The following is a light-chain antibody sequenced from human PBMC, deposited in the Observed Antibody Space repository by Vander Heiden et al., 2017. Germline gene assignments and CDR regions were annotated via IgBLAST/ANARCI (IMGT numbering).Light chain of an antibody. V-gene: IGLV3-10*01. J-gene: IGLJ3*02. CDR3: YSTGTSGYQRV. CDR2: EDS. Sequence: SYELPQPPSVSVSPGQTARITCSGDALPKKYAYWYQQKSGQATVLVIYEDSKRPSGLPERFSGSSSGTMATLTISGAQVEDEADYYCYSTGTSGYQRVFGGGTKLTVL. CDR1: ALPKKY.